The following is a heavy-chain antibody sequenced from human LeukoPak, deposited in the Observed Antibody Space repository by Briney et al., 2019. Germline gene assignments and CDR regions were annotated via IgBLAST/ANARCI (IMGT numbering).Heavy chain of an antibody. CDR2: TCYDGSNE. D-gene: IGHD1-26*01. V-gene: IGHV3-33*06. CDR3: AKDGVGGTHSDY. Sequence: PGGSLRLSCAASGFSFRTCGMHWVRQAPGKGLEGVGVTCYDGSNEFYADSVKGRFTISRDNSKNTLYLQMNSLRAEDTAVYYCAKDGVGGTHSDYWGQGTLVTVSP. J-gene: IGHJ4*02. CDR1: GFSFRTCG.